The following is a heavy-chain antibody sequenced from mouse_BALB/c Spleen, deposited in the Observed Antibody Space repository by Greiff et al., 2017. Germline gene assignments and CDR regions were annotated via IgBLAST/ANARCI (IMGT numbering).Heavy chain of an antibody. J-gene: IGHJ3*01. Sequence: EVQVVESGGGLVKPGGSLKLSCAASGFTFSSYAMSWVRQSPEKRLEWVAEISSGGSYTYYPDTVTGRFTISRDNAKNTLYLEMSSLRSEDTAMYYCARDDGNPAWFAYWGQGTLVTVSA. D-gene: IGHD2-1*01. CDR2: ISSGGSYT. CDR3: ARDDGNPAWFAY. CDR1: GFTFSSYA. V-gene: IGHV5-9-4*01.